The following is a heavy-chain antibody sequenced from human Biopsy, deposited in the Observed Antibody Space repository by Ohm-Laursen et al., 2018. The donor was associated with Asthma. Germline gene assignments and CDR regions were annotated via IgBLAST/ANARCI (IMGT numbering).Heavy chain of an antibody. J-gene: IGHJ3*02. Sequence: ASVKVSCKSSGYNFISFAIHWVRQAPGHRLEWMGWINAANGNTKYSQKFQGRLTISRDTSTSTAYMDLTSLRSEDTAVYYCASTYFDFLTGQVHDAFDMWGQGAMVTVSS. V-gene: IGHV1-3*01. CDR1: GYNFISFA. CDR3: ASTYFDFLTGQVHDAFDM. CDR2: INAANGNT. D-gene: IGHD3-9*01.